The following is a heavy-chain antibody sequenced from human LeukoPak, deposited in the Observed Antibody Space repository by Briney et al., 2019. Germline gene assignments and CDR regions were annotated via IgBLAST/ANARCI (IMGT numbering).Heavy chain of an antibody. J-gene: IGHJ4*02. V-gene: IGHV3-23*01. CDR1: GFTFSSYA. D-gene: IGHD4-23*01. CDR2: ISGSGGST. CDR3: AKDLGGGLRWDMFDY. Sequence: PGGSLRLSCAASGFTFSSYAMSWVRQAPGKGLEGVSAISGSGGSTYYAGSVKGRFTISRDNSKNTLYLQMNSLRAEDTAVYYCAKDLGGGLRWDMFDYWGQGTLVTVSS.